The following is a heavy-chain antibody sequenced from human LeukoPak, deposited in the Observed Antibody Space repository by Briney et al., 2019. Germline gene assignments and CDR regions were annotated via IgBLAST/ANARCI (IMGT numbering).Heavy chain of an antibody. CDR2: IYYSGST. V-gene: IGHV4-59*08. Sequence: SETLSLTCTVSGGSISSHYWSWIRQPPGKGLEWIGYIYYSGSTNYNPSLKSRVTISVDTSKNQFSLKLSSVTAADTAVYYCARLGWWDSWGQGTLVTVSS. CDR1: GGSISSHY. D-gene: IGHD2-15*01. J-gene: IGHJ4*02. CDR3: ARLGWWDS.